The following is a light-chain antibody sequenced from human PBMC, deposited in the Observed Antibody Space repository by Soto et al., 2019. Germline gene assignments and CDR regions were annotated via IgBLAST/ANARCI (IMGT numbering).Light chain of an antibody. CDR3: QQYGAPPLT. V-gene: IGKV1-39*01. Sequence: DIQMTQSPSSLSASVGDRVTITCRASQTINTYLNWYQQKLGKAPKLLIYAAFTLQSGVPSRFSGSGSGTDFTLTISSLQPEDFAVYYCQQYGAPPLTFGPGTKVD. J-gene: IGKJ3*01. CDR2: AAF. CDR1: QTINTY.